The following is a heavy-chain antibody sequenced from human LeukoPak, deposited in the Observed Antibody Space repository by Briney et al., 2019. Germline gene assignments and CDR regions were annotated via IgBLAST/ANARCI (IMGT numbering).Heavy chain of an antibody. CDR3: ARDKSSRGSNYYYYYGMDV. J-gene: IGHJ6*02. CDR2: ISDSGHST. CDR1: GFTFSSYA. V-gene: IGHV3-23*01. Sequence: PGGSLRLSCAASGFTFSSYAMSWVRQAPGKGLEWVSVISDSGHSTYNIDSVKGRFTISRDNSKNTLYLQMSSLRAEDTAVYYCARDKSSRGSNYYYYYGMDVWGQGTTVTVSS. D-gene: IGHD3-10*01.